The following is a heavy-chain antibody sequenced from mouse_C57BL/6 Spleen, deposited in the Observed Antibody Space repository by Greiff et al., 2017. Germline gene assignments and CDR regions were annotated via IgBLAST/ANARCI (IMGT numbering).Heavy chain of an antibody. J-gene: IGHJ3*01. V-gene: IGHV1-69*01. CDR2: IDPSDSYT. CDR3: ARQGGDWFAY. CDR1: GYTFTSYW. Sequence: QVQLQQPGAELVMPGASVKLSCKASGYTFTSYWLHWVKQRPGQGLEWIGEIDPSDSYTNYNQKFKGKSPLTVDKSSSTAYMQLSSLTSEDSAVYYCARQGGDWFAYWGQGTLVTVSA.